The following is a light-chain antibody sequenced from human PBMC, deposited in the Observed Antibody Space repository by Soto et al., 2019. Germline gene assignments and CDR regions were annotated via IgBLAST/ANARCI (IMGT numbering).Light chain of an antibody. CDR2: EVT. Sequence: QSVLTQPPSASGSPGQSVTISCTGTSSDVGRYNYVSWYQQHPGKTPKLIIYEVTKQPSGVPDRFSASKSGNTASLTVSGLQAEDEADYYCSSHAGSNSFYVFGTGTKVTVL. J-gene: IGLJ1*01. V-gene: IGLV2-8*01. CDR3: SSHAGSNSFYV. CDR1: SSDVGRYNY.